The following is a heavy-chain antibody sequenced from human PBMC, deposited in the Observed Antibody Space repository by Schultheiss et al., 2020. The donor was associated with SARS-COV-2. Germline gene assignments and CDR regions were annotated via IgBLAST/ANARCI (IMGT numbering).Heavy chain of an antibody. CDR1: GYSISSGYY. V-gene: IGHV4-38-2*01. Sequence: SETLSLTCAVSGYSISSGYYWGWIRQPPGKGLEWIGSIYHSGSTNYNPSLKSRVTISVDTSKNQFSLKLSSVTAADTAVYYCASVSLHRALDYWGQGTLVTVSS. CDR3: ASVSLHRALDY. CDR2: IYHSGST. D-gene: IGHD3-10*01. J-gene: IGHJ4*02.